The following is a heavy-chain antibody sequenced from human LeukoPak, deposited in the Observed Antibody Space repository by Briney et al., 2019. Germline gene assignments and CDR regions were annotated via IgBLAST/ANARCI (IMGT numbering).Heavy chain of an antibody. CDR3: ARGSGGTIPGSYYGMDV. CDR2: IYYSGST. V-gene: IGHV4-59*01. D-gene: IGHD1-14*01. CDR1: GGSISSYY. J-gene: IGHJ6*02. Sequence: PSETLSLTCTVSGGSISSYYWSWIRQPPGKGLEWIGYIYYSGSTNYNPSLKGRVTISVDTSKNQFSLKLSSVTAADTAVYYCARGSGGTIPGSYYGMDVWGQGTTVTVSS.